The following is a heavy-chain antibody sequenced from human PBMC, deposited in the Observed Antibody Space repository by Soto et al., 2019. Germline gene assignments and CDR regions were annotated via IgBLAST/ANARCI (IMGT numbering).Heavy chain of an antibody. CDR3: ARGLRYCSGGSCYYLSWFDP. CDR1: GGSFSGYY. CDR2: INHSGST. Sequence: QVQLQQWGAGLLKPSETLSLTCAVYGGSFSGYYWSWIRQPPGKGLEWIGEINHSGSTNYNPSLKSRVTISVDTSKNQFSRKLSSVTAADTAVYYCARGLRYCSGGSCYYLSWFDPWGQGTLVTVSS. V-gene: IGHV4-34*01. D-gene: IGHD2-15*01. J-gene: IGHJ5*02.